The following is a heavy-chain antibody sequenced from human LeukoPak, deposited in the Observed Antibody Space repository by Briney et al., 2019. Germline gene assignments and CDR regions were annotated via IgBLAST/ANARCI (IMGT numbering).Heavy chain of an antibody. D-gene: IGHD2-15*01. CDR1: GGSISSYY. Sequence: KSSETLSLTCTVSGGSISSYYWSWIRQPAGKGLEWIGRIYTSGSTNYNPSLKSRVTISVDTSKNQFSLKLSSVTAADTAVYYCARDVADCSGGSCYSWFDPWGQGTLVTVSS. CDR2: IYTSGST. V-gene: IGHV4-4*07. J-gene: IGHJ5*02. CDR3: ARDVADCSGGSCYSWFDP.